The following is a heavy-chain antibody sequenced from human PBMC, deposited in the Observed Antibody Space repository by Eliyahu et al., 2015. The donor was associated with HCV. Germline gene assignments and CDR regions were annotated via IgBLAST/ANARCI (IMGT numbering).Heavy chain of an antibody. CDR1: GGSFSGYY. V-gene: IGHV4-34*01. J-gene: IGHJ4*02. Sequence: QVQLQQWGAGLLKPSETLSLTCAVYGGSFSGYYWSWIRQPPGKGLEWIGEINHSGSTNYNPSLKSRVTISVDTSKNQFSLKLSSVTAADTAVYYCATSTAWELLGSSWWGQGTLVTVSS. CDR2: INHSGST. D-gene: IGHD1-26*01. CDR3: ATSTAWELLGSSW.